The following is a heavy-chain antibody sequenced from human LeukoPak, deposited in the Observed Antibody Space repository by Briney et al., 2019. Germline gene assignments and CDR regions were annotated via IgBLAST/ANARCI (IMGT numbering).Heavy chain of an antibody. CDR1: GGSISGYY. D-gene: IGHD3-16*01. CDR2: IYYGDSGST. CDR3: AREDYRDDAFDI. V-gene: IGHV4-59*12. Sequence: SETLSLTCTVSGGSISGYYWSWIRQPPGKGLEWIGYIYYGDSGSTNYNPSLKSRLTISVDTSKNQFSLQLNSVTPEDTAVYYCAREDYRDDAFDIWGQGTMVTVSS. J-gene: IGHJ3*02.